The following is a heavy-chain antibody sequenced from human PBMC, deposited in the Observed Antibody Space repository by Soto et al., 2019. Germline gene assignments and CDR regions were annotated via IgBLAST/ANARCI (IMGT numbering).Heavy chain of an antibody. D-gene: IGHD6-19*01. CDR1: GGSFNTYA. CDR3: ASPKRYSSGSFDH. J-gene: IGHJ4*02. V-gene: IGHV1-69*13. Sequence: SVKVSCKASGGSFNTYAISWVRQAPGQGLEWMGGIIPIFGTANYAQKFQGRVTITADESTSTAYMELSSLRSEDTAVYYCASPKRYSSGSFDHWGQGTLVTVSS. CDR2: IIPIFGTA.